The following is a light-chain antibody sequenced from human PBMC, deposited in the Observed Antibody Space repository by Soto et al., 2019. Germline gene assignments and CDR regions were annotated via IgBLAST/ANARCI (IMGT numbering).Light chain of an antibody. V-gene: IGLV2-14*01. CDR3: SSYTSTSTYV. CDR1: SSEAGGYNY. CDR2: DAT. J-gene: IGLJ1*01. Sequence: QSVLTQPASVSGSPGQSITISCTGTSSEAGGYNYVSWYQQHPVKAPKLMIYDATNRPSGISNRFSCSKSGNTASLTISWLQADDEADYYCSSYTSTSTYVFGTGTKVTV.